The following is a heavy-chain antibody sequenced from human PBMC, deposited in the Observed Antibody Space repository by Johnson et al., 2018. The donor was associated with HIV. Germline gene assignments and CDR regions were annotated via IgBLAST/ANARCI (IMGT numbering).Heavy chain of an antibody. Sequence: VQLVESGGGVVRPGGSLRLSCAASGFTFDDYGMDWVRQAPGKGLEWVSGINWNGGSTGYADSVKGRFTISRDNSKNTLYLQMNSLRADDTAVYYCAREGIWYCSGGSCYGAFDIWGQGTMVTVSS. D-gene: IGHD2-15*01. V-gene: IGHV3-20*04. CDR1: GFTFDDYG. J-gene: IGHJ3*02. CDR2: INWNGGST. CDR3: AREGIWYCSGGSCYGAFDI.